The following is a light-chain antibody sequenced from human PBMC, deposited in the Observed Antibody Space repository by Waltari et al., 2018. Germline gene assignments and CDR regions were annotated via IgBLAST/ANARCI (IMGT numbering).Light chain of an antibody. V-gene: IGKV4-1*01. Sequence: DIVMTQSPDSLAVSLGERATIKCKSSQSVLYNSNDKNYLAWYQPKPGQPPKLLIYWASTRESGVPDRFSGSGSGTDFTLTISSLQAEDVAVYYCQQYYRSRTFGQGTKVEIK. J-gene: IGKJ1*01. CDR3: QQYYRSRT. CDR1: QSVLYNSNDKNY. CDR2: WAS.